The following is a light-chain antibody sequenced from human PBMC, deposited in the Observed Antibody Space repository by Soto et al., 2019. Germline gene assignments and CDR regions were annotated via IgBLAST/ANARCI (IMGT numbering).Light chain of an antibody. J-gene: IGLJ2*01. CDR3: SSSTTGGTPV. V-gene: IGLV2-14*03. CDR1: SSDIGGSKL. CDR2: DVT. Sequence: QSALTQPASVSGSPGQSIIISCSGTSSDIGGSKLVSWYQQHPGKAPKLIIYDVTARPSRVSNRFSGSKSGNTASLIISGLQADDEADYYGSSSTTGGTPVFGGGTKLTVL.